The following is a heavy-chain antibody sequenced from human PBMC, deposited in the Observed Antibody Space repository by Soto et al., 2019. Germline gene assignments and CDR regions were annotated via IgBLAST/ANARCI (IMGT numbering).Heavy chain of an antibody. V-gene: IGHV1-24*01. CDR1: GYTLTELS. D-gene: IGHD3-22*01. CDR3: ATYDDDSSGYWYDAFEI. CDR2: FDPEDGEA. J-gene: IGHJ3*02. Sequence: ASVKVSCKVSGYTLTELSMHWVRQAPGKGLEWMGGFDPEDGEAIYAQKFQGRVTMTEDTSTDTAYMELSSLRSEDTAVYYCATYDDDSSGYWYDAFEIWGQGTMVPVAS.